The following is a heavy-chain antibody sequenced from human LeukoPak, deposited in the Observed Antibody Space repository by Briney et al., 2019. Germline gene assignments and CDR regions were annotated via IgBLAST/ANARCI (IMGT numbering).Heavy chain of an antibody. CDR1: GYSFTCYW. D-gene: IGHD3-16*02. CDR2: IYPGDSDT. J-gene: IGHJ5*02. CDR3: ARGLSSISNWFDP. V-gene: IGHV5-51*01. Sequence: GESLKISCKGSGYSFTCYWIGWVRQMPGEGLEWMGIIYPGDSDTRYSPSFQGQVTISADKSISTAYLQWSSLKASDTAMYYCARGLSSISNWFDPWGQGTLVTVSS.